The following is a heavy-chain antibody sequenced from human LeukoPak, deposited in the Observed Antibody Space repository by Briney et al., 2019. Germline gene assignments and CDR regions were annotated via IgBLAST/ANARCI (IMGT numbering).Heavy chain of an antibody. V-gene: IGHV3-21*01. CDR2: ISSSSSNI. Sequence: GGSLRRSCAASGFTFSSYTMNWVRQAPGKGLECVSSISSSSSNIYYADSVKGRFTISRDNAKNSLSLQMSSLRAEDTAVYYCGLDYYSYNGMDVWGQGTTVTVSS. J-gene: IGHJ6*02. CDR3: GLDYYSYNGMDV. CDR1: GFTFSSYT.